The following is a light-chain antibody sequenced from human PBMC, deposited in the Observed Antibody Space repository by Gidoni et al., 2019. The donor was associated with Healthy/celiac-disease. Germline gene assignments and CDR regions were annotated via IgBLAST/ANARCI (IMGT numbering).Light chain of an antibody. J-gene: IGKJ1*01. Sequence: DIQMTQSPSSLSASVGDRVTITCRASQSISSYLNWYQQKPGKAPKLLIYAASSLQSGFPSRFSGSGSGTDVTLTISSLQPEDFATYYCQQSYSTPPTFGQGTKVEIK. CDR1: QSISSY. V-gene: IGKV1-39*01. CDR3: QQSYSTPPT. CDR2: AAS.